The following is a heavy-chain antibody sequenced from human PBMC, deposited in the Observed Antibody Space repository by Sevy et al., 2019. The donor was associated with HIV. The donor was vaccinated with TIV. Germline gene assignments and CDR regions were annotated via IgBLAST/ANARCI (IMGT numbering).Heavy chain of an antibody. CDR1: GFTFDDYT. J-gene: IGHJ6*02. V-gene: IGHV3-49*04. Sequence: GGSLRLSCRASGFTFDDYTMSWVRQAPGKGLEWVAFIRSKAYGGTTEYAASVKGRFTISRDESKSMAYLQMNGLKTEDTAVYYCTRVEGAADWGMDVWGQGTTVTVSS. CDR3: TRVEGAADWGMDV. D-gene: IGHD1-26*01. CDR2: IRSKAYGGTT.